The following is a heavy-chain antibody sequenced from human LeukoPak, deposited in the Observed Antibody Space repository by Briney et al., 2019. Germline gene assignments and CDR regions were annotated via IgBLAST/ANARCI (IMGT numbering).Heavy chain of an antibody. Sequence: ETLSLTCTVSGGSIRSSYYYWGWIRQPPGKGLEWVSAISGSGGSTYYADSVKGRFTISRDNSKNTLYLQMNSLRAEDTAVYYCAKVLVATDYWGQGTLVTVSS. CDR1: GGSIRSSYYY. D-gene: IGHD5-12*01. CDR3: AKVLVATDY. J-gene: IGHJ4*02. CDR2: ISGSGGST. V-gene: IGHV3-23*01.